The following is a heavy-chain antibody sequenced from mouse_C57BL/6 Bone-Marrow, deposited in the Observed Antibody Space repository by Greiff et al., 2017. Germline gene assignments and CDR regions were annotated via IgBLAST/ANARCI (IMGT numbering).Heavy chain of an antibody. D-gene: IGHD1-1*01. Sequence: VQLQQSGAELAKPGASVKLSCKASGYTFTSYWMHWVKQRPGQGLEWIGYINPSSGYTKYNQKFKDKATLTAGKSSSTAYMQLSSLTYEDSAVYYCARGGILRYFDYWGQGTTLTVSS. V-gene: IGHV1-7*01. CDR2: INPSSGYT. J-gene: IGHJ2*01. CDR3: ARGGILRYFDY. CDR1: GYTFTSYW.